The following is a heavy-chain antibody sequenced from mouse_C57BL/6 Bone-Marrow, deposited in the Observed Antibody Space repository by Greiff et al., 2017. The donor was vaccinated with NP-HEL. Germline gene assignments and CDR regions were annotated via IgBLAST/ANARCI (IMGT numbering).Heavy chain of an antibody. J-gene: IGHJ2*01. CDR3: AIKGVATRTTGFDY. D-gene: IGHD1-1*02. CDR2: IHPSDSDT. CDR1: GYTFTSYW. V-gene: IGHV1-74*01. Sequence: VQLQQPGAELVKPGASVKVSCKASGYTFTSYWMHWVKQRPGQGLEWIGMIHPSDSDTNYNQKFKGKATLTVDKSSSTAYMQLSSLTSEDSAVYYCAIKGVATRTTGFDYWGQGTTLTVSS.